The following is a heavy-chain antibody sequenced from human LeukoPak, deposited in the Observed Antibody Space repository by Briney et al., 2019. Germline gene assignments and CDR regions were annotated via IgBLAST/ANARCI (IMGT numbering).Heavy chain of an antibody. V-gene: IGHV3-11*03. CDR1: GFTFSNAW. J-gene: IGHJ3*02. CDR3: ARHLSGDDI. Sequence: KAGGSLRLSCAASGFTFSNAWMSWVRQAPGKGLEWVSYISSSSSYTNYADSVKGRFTISRDNAKNSLYLQMNSLRAEDTAVYYCARHLSGDDIWGQGTMVTVSS. CDR2: ISSSSSYT. D-gene: IGHD4-17*01.